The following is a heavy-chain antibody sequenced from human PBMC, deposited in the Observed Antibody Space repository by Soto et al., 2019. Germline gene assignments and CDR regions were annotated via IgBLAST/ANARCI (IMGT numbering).Heavy chain of an antibody. CDR1: GGSFSGYY. CDR2: INHSGST. J-gene: IGHJ6*03. Sequence: SETLSLTCAVYGGSFSGYYWSWIRKPPGKGLGWIGEINHSGSTNYNPSLKSRVTISVDTSKNQFSLKLSSVTAADTAVYYCARGGRPRIGYYYYYMDVWGKGTTVTVSS. V-gene: IGHV4-34*01. CDR3: ARGGRPRIGYYYYYMDV.